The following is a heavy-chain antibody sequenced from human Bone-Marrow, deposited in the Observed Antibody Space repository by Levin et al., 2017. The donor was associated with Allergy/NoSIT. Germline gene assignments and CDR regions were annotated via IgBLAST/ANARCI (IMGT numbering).Heavy chain of an antibody. CDR3: ARHAPVRYFDWVSTTYHDFFYMDV. Sequence: RASETLSLTCSVSGDSLSSSNFYWGWIRQSPGKGLEWIGNIYYSGTTHYNPSLKSRVTISVDTSKNQLSLRLSSVTAADTALYYCARHAPVRYFDWVSTTYHDFFYMDVWGTGSTVTVSS. CDR1: GDSLSSSNFY. CDR2: IYYSGTT. J-gene: IGHJ6*03. V-gene: IGHV4-39*01. D-gene: IGHD3-9*01.